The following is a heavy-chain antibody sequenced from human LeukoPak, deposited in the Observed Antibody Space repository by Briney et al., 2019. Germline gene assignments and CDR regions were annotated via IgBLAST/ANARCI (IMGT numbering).Heavy chain of an antibody. CDR2: IIPFFGIA. D-gene: IGHD2-15*01. Sequence: SVKVSCKASGGTFSSYAISWVRQAPGQGLEWVGRIIPFFGIANYAQKFQGRGTITADKSTSTDYMELSSLRSEDTAVYYCARGPPPSIHCSGGSCYFDYWGQGTLVTVSS. CDR1: GGTFSSYA. V-gene: IGHV1-69*04. CDR3: ARGPPPSIHCSGGSCYFDY. J-gene: IGHJ4*02.